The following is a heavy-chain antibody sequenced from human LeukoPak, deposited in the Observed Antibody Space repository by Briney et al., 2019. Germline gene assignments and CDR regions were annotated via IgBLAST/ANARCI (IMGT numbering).Heavy chain of an antibody. D-gene: IGHD1-26*01. Sequence: ASVKVSCKASGYTFTSYGISWVRQAPGQGLEWMGIINPSGGSTTYPQNFQDRFTMTRDTSTSTVYMELSSLRSEDTAVYYCARASGIVGDPFDFWGQGTLVTVSS. CDR2: INPSGGST. CDR3: ARASGIVGDPFDF. CDR1: GYTFTSYG. V-gene: IGHV1-46*01. J-gene: IGHJ4*02.